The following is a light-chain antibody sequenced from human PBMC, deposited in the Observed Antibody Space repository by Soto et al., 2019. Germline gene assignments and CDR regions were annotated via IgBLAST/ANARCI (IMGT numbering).Light chain of an antibody. CDR1: QSIGNL. J-gene: IGKJ1*01. V-gene: IGKV1-5*03. Sequence: DVQMALTPSGLSASVGDRVILTCRASQSIGNLLAWYQQKPGKAPKLLIYKASSLESGVPTRFSGSGYGTDITPTISRLQSEDFATSACQQHNSYVFGRGPKGDI. CDR3: QQHNSYV. CDR2: KAS.